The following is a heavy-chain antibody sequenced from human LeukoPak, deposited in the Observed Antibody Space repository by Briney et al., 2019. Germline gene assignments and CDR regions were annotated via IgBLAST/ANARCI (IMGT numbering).Heavy chain of an antibody. Sequence: GGSLRLSCAASGFSFSSAGMSCVREAPGRGLECVSAISGSGGSTYYADSVKGRFTISRDNSKNTLYLQMNSLRAEDTAVYYCAKDFDSSGYYQPMYYFDYWGQGTLVTVSS. J-gene: IGHJ4*02. V-gene: IGHV3-23*01. CDR1: GFSFSSAG. D-gene: IGHD3-22*01. CDR2: ISGSGGST. CDR3: AKDFDSSGYYQPMYYFDY.